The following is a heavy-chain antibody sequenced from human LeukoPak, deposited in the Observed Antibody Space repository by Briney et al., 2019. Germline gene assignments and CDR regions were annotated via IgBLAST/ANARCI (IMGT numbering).Heavy chain of an antibody. CDR3: AKDGSSSWYYYYYGMDV. D-gene: IGHD6-13*01. J-gene: IGHJ6*02. CDR2: ISGSGGST. CDR1: GFTFSSYA. V-gene: IGHV3-23*01. Sequence: PGASLRLSCAASGFTFSSYAMTRVRQAPGKGLEWVSTISGSGGSTYSADSVKGRFTISRDNSKNTLYLQMSSLRAEDTAVYYCAKDGSSSWYYYYYGMDVWGQGTTVTVFS.